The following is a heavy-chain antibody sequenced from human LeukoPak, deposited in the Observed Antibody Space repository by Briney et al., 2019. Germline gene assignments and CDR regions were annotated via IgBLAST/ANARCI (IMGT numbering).Heavy chain of an antibody. D-gene: IGHD6-13*01. J-gene: IGHJ3*02. V-gene: IGHV3-23*01. Sequence: GGSLRLSCAASGFTFSNYAMSWVRQAPGKGLEWVSGISGSGGSTYYADSVKGRFAISRDNSKNTLYLQMNSLRAEDTAVYYCAKSKAAVGGVFDIWGQGTMVTVSS. CDR2: ISGSGGST. CDR3: AKSKAAVGGVFDI. CDR1: GFTFSNYA.